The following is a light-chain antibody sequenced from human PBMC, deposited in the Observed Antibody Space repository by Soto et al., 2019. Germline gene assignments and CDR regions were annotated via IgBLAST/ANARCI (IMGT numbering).Light chain of an antibody. CDR3: QSYDISLSVV. CDR2: GNS. Sequence: QAVVTQPPSVSGAPGQRVTISCTGSSSNIGAGYGVHWYQQLPGTAPKLLIYGNSNRPSGVPDRFSGSKSGTSASLAITGLQAEDAADYYCQSYDISLSVVFGGGTKLTVL. J-gene: IGLJ2*01. CDR1: SSNIGAGYG. V-gene: IGLV1-40*01.